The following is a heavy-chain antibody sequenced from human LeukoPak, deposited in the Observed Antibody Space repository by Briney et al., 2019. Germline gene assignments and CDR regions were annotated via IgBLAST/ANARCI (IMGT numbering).Heavy chain of an antibody. CDR3: ARAAPYYYDSSGYSAFDS. CDR1: GFTFSSYW. Sequence: GGSLRLSCAASGFTFSSYWMYWVRQAPGKGLVWVSRINSDGSSTTYADSVKGRFTISRDNAKNTVYLQMNSLRAEDAAVYYCARAAPYYYDSSGYSAFDSWGQGTMVTVSA. V-gene: IGHV3-74*01. D-gene: IGHD3-22*01. CDR2: INSDGSST. J-gene: IGHJ3*02.